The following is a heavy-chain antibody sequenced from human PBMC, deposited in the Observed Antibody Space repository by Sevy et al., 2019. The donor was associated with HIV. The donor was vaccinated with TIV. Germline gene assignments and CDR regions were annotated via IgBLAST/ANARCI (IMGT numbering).Heavy chain of an antibody. V-gene: IGHV3-21*06. J-gene: IGHJ4*02. Sequence: GGSLRLSCAASGFTFITYNMNWVRQAPGKGLEWVSSISGSSNYIYYAESLKGRFIDSRDNAKDTLYLQMNSLRADDTALYYCARGPTDGSYDYFDYWGQGTLVTVSS. CDR1: GFTFITYN. CDR2: ISGSSNYI. CDR3: ARGPTDGSYDYFDY. D-gene: IGHD1-26*01.